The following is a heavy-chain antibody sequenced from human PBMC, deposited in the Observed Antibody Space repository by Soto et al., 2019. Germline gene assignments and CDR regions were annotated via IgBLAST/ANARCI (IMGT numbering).Heavy chain of an antibody. D-gene: IGHD4-17*01. CDR1: GFTFSSYG. V-gene: IGHV3-33*01. J-gene: IGHJ4*02. CDR3: ARTYDYGDYVGY. CDR2: IWYDGSNK. Sequence: QVQLVESGGGVVQPGRSLRLSCAASGFTFSSYGMHWVREAPGKGLEWVAVIWYDGSNKYYADSVKGRFTISRDNSKNTLYLQMNSLRAEDTAVYYCARTYDYGDYVGYWGQGTLVTVSS.